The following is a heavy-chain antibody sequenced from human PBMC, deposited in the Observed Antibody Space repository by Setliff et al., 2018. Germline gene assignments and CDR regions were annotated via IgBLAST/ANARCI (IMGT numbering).Heavy chain of an antibody. CDR2: IGHTGSI. J-gene: IGHJ4*02. CDR1: GYSISSGYI. Sequence: PSETLSLTCTVSGYSISSGYIWGWIRQPPGKGLEWVGNIGHTGSINYDPSLKSRLTISRDTSKNQDSLKSNSVTATDTAVYYCARDLGHGGDSDYWGQGILVTVSS. V-gene: IGHV4-38-2*02. CDR3: ARDLGHGGDSDY. D-gene: IGHD2-21*02.